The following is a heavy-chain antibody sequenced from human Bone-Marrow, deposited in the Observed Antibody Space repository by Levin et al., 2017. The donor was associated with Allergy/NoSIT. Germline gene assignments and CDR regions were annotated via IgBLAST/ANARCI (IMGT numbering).Heavy chain of an antibody. CDR1: GGTFSSYA. CDR3: ARSGYSSSWYGHYYYGMDV. CDR2: IIPIFGTA. Sequence: SVKVSCKASGGTFSSYAISWVRQAPGQGLEWMGGIIPIFGTANYAQKFQGRVTITADESTSTAYMELSSLRSEDTAVYYCARSGYSSSWYGHYYYGMDVWGQGTTVTVSS. J-gene: IGHJ6*02. D-gene: IGHD6-13*01. V-gene: IGHV1-69*13.